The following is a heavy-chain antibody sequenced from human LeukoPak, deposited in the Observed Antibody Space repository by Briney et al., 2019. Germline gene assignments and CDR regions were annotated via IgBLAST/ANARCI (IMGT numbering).Heavy chain of an antibody. D-gene: IGHD1-14*01. CDR1: GGSISNYY. CDR3: ARTGYFDS. CDR2: IHSSGST. J-gene: IGHJ4*02. Sequence: SETLSLTCTVSGGSISNYYWNWVRQPPGKGLEWIGYIHSSGSTNYNPSLKSRVTMSIDTSKNQISLKLSSVTAADTAVYYCARTGYFDSWGQGTLVTVSS. V-gene: IGHV4-59*01.